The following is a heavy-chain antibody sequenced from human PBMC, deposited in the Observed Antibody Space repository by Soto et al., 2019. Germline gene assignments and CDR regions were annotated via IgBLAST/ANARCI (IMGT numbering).Heavy chain of an antibody. J-gene: IGHJ6*02. D-gene: IGHD1-7*01. CDR2: IIPIFGTA. CDR3: AREGTTELQGNYYYYGMDV. CDR1: GGTFSSYA. Sequence: QVQLVQSGAEVKKPGSSVKVSCKASGGTFSSYAISWVRQAPGQGLEWMGGIIPIFGTANYAQKFQGRVTITADESTSTAYKELSSLRSEDTAVYYCAREGTTELQGNYYYYGMDVWGQGTTVTVSS. V-gene: IGHV1-69*01.